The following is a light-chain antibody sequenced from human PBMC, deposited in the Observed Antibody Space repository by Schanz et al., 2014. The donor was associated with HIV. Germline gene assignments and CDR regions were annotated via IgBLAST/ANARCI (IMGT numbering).Light chain of an antibody. CDR3: CSYTTTSTYV. Sequence: QSALTQPASVSGSPGQSITISCTGTSIDVGGYDYVSWYQKHPDKAPRLIIYDVSNRPSGVSSRFSGSKSGNTASLTISGLQAEDEADYYCCSYTTTSTYVFGAGTKLTVL. J-gene: IGLJ1*01. V-gene: IGLV2-14*03. CDR2: DVS. CDR1: SIDVGGYDY.